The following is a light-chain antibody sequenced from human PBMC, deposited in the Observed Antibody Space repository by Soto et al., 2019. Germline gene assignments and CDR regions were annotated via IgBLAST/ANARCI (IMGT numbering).Light chain of an antibody. V-gene: IGKV3-20*01. CDR1: QSRGSNF. J-gene: IGKJ5*01. Sequence: EIVFTQSPGTLSLSPGERATFSCKTSQSRGSNFVAWHQQPPRQAPSLLIYASSKRATGTPDLFSGSASATDIPLTINRLEPEDFAVYYCQLYGISPNFGRGTRLEIK. CDR2: ASS. CDR3: QLYGISPN.